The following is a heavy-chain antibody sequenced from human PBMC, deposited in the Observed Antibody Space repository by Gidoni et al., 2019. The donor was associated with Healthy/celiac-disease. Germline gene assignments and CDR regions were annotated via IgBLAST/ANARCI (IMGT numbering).Heavy chain of an antibody. CDR3: ARGGPNTGGWRYIDY. V-gene: IGHV3-33*01. D-gene: IGHD6-19*01. Sequence: HWVRQAPGKGLELVAVIWYDGSNKYYADSVKGRFTISRDNSKNTLYLQMNSLRAEDTAVYYCARGGPNTGGWRYIDYWGQGTLVTVSS. J-gene: IGHJ4*02. CDR2: IWYDGSNK.